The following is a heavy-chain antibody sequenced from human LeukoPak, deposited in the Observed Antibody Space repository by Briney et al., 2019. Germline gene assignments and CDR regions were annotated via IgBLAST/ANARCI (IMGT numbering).Heavy chain of an antibody. J-gene: IGHJ3*02. D-gene: IGHD6-13*01. CDR3: ARRLEGSRWWNDAFDI. CDR2: IYYSGST. Sequence: SETLSLTCTVSGGSISSGDYYWSWIRQPPGKGLEWIGYIYYSGSTYYNPSLKSRVTISVDTSKNQFSLKLSSVTAADTAMYYCARRLEGSRWWNDAFDIWGQGTMVTVSS. V-gene: IGHV4-30-4*01. CDR1: GGSISSGDYY.